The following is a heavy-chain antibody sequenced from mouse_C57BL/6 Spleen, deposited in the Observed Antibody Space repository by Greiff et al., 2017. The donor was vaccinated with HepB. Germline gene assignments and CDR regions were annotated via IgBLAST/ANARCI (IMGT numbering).Heavy chain of an antibody. CDR2: INPNYGTT. CDR1: GYSFTDYN. CDR3: ARAGHYYGSSYWYFDV. V-gene: IGHV1-39*01. D-gene: IGHD1-1*01. Sequence: EVQLQESGPELVKPGASVKISCKASGYSFTDYNMNWVKQSNGKRLEWIGVINPNYGTTSYNQKFKGKATLTVDQSSSTAYMQLNSLTSEDSAVYYCARAGHYYGSSYWYFDVWGTGTTVTVSS. J-gene: IGHJ1*03.